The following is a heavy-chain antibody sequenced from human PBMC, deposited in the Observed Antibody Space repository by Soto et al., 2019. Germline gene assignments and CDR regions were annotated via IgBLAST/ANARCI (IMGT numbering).Heavy chain of an antibody. CDR1: GFTFSNNV. D-gene: IGHD3-10*01. J-gene: IGHJ6*02. CDR3: AKEGSGSARCAMGV. V-gene: IGHV3-23*01. CDR2: ITDNGGST. Sequence: EVQLLEAGGGLVQPGGSLRLSCAASGFTFSNNVMNWVRQAPGKGLEWVSGITDNGGSTYYADSVKGLCTISRANSKNSLYLQLNSLRADDTAVYYFAKEGSGSARCAMGVGGQGTRATVSS.